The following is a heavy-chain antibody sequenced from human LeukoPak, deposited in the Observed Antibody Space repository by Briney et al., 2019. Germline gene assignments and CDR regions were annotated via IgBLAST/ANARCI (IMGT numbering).Heavy chain of an antibody. Sequence: SSETLSLTCTVSGGSISSYYWSWIRQPAGKGLEWIGRIYSSGSTNYNPSLKSRVTMSVDTSKNQFSLKVTSVTAADTAVYYCARVGYASSAIYFQQWGQGTLVSVSS. CDR1: GGSISSYY. D-gene: IGHD2-8*01. CDR3: ARVGYASSAIYFQQ. CDR2: IYSSGST. J-gene: IGHJ1*01. V-gene: IGHV4-4*07.